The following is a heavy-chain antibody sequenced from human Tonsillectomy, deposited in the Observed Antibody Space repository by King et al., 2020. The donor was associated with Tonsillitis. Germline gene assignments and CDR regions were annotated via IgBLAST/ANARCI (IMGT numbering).Heavy chain of an antibody. J-gene: IGHJ4*02. D-gene: IGHD3-10*01. V-gene: IGHV4-59*01. CDR2: IYYSGIT. CDR3: ARDYGSGTYYNRPLSY. CDR1: GGPMSGYY. Sequence: QLQESGPGLVKPSETLSLTCTVSGGPMSGYYWSWIRQPPGKGLEWIGYIYYSGITKYNASLKSRVTISADTSKNQFSLKLTSVTPADTAVYSCARDYGSGTYYNRPLSYWGQGALVTVSS.